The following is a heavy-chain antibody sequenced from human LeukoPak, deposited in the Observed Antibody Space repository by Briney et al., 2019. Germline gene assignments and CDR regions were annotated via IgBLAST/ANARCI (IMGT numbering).Heavy chain of an antibody. Sequence: GRSLRLSCAASGFPFSSYAMHWVRQAPGKGLEWVTVISYDGSKKYYADSVKGRFTISRDNSKNTLYLQMNSLRAEDTAVYYCAREGMTTVPFDYWGQETLVTVSS. CDR3: AREGMTTVPFDY. V-gene: IGHV3-30-3*01. D-gene: IGHD4-17*01. J-gene: IGHJ4*02. CDR2: ISYDGSKK. CDR1: GFPFSSYA.